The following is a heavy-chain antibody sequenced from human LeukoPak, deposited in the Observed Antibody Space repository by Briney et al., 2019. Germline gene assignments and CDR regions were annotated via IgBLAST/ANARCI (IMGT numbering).Heavy chain of an antibody. J-gene: IGHJ4*02. V-gene: IGHV4-30-4*08. D-gene: IGHD1-1*01. CDR2: IYNSGST. CDR3: ASTLTTRRYFDY. Sequence: SGTLSLTCTVSGGSINSGDYYWSWIRQPPGKGLEWIGYIYNSGSTYYNPSLTSQITISLDTSKNQFSLKLSSVTAADTAVYYCASTLTTRRYFDYWGQGTLVTVSS. CDR1: GGSINSGDYY.